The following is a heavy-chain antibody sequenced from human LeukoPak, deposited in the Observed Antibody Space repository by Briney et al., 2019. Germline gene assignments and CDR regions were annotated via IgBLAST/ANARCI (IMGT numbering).Heavy chain of an antibody. Sequence: PGGSLRLSCAASGFSFSHFGIHWVRQAPGKGRECVAFIGSDGDKKYFADSLKGRLTISRDNSKNMLFLQVSSLRTEDTAVYYCAKDGYCSGGACYAWHFDSWGLGTMVTVSS. J-gene: IGHJ4*02. CDR2: IGSDGDKK. D-gene: IGHD2-15*01. CDR3: AKDGYCSGGACYAWHFDS. V-gene: IGHV3-30*02. CDR1: GFSFSHFG.